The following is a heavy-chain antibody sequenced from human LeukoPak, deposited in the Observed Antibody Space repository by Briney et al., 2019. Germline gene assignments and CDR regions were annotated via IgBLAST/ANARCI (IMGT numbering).Heavy chain of an antibody. CDR3: ARGRVVVVPAAMSYYYYYYMDV. D-gene: IGHD2-2*01. V-gene: IGHV4-34*01. J-gene: IGHJ6*03. CDR1: GGSFSGYY. CDR2: INHSGST. Sequence: SETLSLTCAVYGGSFSGYYWSWIRQPPGKGLEWIGEINHSGSTNYNPSLKSRVTISVDTSKNQFSLKLSSATAADTAVYYCARGRVVVVPAAMSYYYYYYMDVWGKGTTVTVSS.